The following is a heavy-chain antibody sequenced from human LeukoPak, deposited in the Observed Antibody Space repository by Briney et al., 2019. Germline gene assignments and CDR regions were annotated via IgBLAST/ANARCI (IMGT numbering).Heavy chain of an antibody. CDR3: ARDPSWTEGWHYSDSSGYYRQYYFDY. Sequence: GGSLRLSWVVSGFPFSSYWMSWVRQAPGKGLEWVANIKQDGSEKYYVDSVKGRFTISRDNAKNSLYLQMNSLRAEDTAVYYCARDPSWTEGWHYSDSSGYYRQYYFDYWGQGTLVTVSS. J-gene: IGHJ4*02. CDR1: GFPFSSYW. CDR2: IKQDGSEK. D-gene: IGHD3-22*01. V-gene: IGHV3-7*01.